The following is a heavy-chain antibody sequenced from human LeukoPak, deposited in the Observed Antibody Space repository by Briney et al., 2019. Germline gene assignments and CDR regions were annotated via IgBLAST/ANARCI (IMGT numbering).Heavy chain of an antibody. J-gene: IGHJ4*02. Sequence: GGSLRLSCVASGFTFSSYSMTWVRQAPGKGLVWVSRINTDGSTTTYADSVKGRFTISRDNANNMVYLQMNSLRAEDTAVYYCARYRMVSYYFDNWGQGSLVTVSS. D-gene: IGHD2-21*01. V-gene: IGHV3-74*01. CDR2: INTDGSTT. CDR3: ARYRMVSYYFDN. CDR1: GFTFSSYS.